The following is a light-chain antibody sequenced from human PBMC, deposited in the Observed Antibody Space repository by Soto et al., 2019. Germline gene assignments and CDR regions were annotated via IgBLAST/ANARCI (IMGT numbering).Light chain of an antibody. J-gene: IGKJ1*01. V-gene: IGKV3D-15*01. CDR3: QQYNDWPSTWT. CDR2: GAS. Sequence: EIVMTQSPATLSVSPGDGATLSCRASQSVSSNLAWYQQKPGQAPRLLIYGASTRPTGIPARFSGSGSGTEFTLTISSLQSEDFAVYYCQQYNDWPSTWTFGQGTQVEI. CDR1: QSVSSN.